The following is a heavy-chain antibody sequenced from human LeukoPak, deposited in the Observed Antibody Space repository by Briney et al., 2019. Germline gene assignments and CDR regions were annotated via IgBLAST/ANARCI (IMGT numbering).Heavy chain of an antibody. D-gene: IGHD5-18*01. J-gene: IGHJ4*02. V-gene: IGHV1-2*02. CDR2: INPNSGGT. Sequence: ASVKVSCKASGYTFTSYGISWVRQAPGQGLEWMGWINPNSGGTNYAQKFQGRVTMTRDTSISTAYMELSRLRSDDTAVYYCASYGGFAAMENWGQGTLVTVSS. CDR3: ASYGGFAAMEN. CDR1: GYTFTSYG.